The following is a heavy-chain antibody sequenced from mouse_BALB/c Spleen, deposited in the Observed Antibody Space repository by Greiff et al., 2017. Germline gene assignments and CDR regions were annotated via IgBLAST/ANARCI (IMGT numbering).Heavy chain of an antibody. CDR3: TRGGLGWYLYFDY. Sequence: EVQLQQSGTVLARPGASVKMSCKASGYTFTSYWMHWVKQRPGQGLEWIGAIYPGNSDTSYNQKFKGKAKLTAVTSTSTAYMELSSLTNEDSAVYYCTRGGLGWYLYFDYWGQGTTLTVSS. V-gene: IGHV1-5*01. CDR1: GYTFTSYW. J-gene: IGHJ2*01. CDR2: IYPGNSDT. D-gene: IGHD2-10*02.